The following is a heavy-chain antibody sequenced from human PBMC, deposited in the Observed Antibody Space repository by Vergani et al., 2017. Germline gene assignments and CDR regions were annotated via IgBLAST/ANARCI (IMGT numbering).Heavy chain of an antibody. D-gene: IGHD3-9*01. CDR2: IKQDGSEK. CDR1: GFTFSSYW. J-gene: IGHJ6*03. Sequence: EVQLVESGGGLVQPGGSLRLSCAASGFTFSSYWMSWVRQAPGKGLAWVANIKQDGSEKYYVDSVKGRFTISRDNAKNSLYLQMNSLRAEDTAVYYCARDYRGTGWYYYMDVWGKGTTVTVSS. V-gene: IGHV3-7*01. CDR3: ARDYRGTGWYYYMDV.